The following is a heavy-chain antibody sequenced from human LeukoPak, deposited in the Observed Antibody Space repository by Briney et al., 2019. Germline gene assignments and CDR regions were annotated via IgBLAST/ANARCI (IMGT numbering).Heavy chain of an antibody. V-gene: IGHV1-2*02. Sequence: ASVKVSCKASGYTFTGYYMHWVRQAPGQGLEWMGWINPNSGGTNYAQKFQGRVTMTRDTSISTAYMELSRLRSDDTAVYYCARVWLGPCSSGCPDYWGQGTLVTVSS. J-gene: IGHJ4*02. D-gene: IGHD6-19*01. CDR3: ARVWLGPCSSGCPDY. CDR1: GYTFTGYY. CDR2: INPNSGGT.